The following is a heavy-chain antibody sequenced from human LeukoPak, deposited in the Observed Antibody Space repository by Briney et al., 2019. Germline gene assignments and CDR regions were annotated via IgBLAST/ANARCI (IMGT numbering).Heavy chain of an antibody. CDR1: GGTFSSYA. CDR2: IIPIFGTA. Sequence: SVKVSCKASGGTFSSYAISWVRQAPGQGLEWMGGIIPIFGTANYAQKLQGRVTMTTDTSTSTAYMELRSLRSDDTAVYYCARGSIAAARIDPWGQGTLVTVSS. CDR3: ARGSIAAARIDP. J-gene: IGHJ5*02. D-gene: IGHD6-13*01. V-gene: IGHV1-69*05.